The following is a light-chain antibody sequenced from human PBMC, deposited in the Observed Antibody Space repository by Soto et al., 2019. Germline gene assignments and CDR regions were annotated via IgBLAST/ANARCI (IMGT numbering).Light chain of an antibody. J-gene: IGKJ1*01. CDR2: DAS. V-gene: IGKV1-5*01. CDR1: QSLNSL. CDR3: QQYNNWPRT. Sequence: DIQMTQSPSTLSASVGDRFTITCRSSQSLNSLLAWYQQKPGRAPKLPIYDASTLESGVPSRFSGSGSGTEFTLTISSLQSEDFAVYYCQQYNNWPRTFGQGTKVDIK.